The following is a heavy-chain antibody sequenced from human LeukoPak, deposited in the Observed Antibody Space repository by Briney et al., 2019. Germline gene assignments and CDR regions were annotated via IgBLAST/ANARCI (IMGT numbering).Heavy chain of an antibody. V-gene: IGHV4-59*08. Sequence: PSETLSLTCTVSGGSISSYYWSWIRQPPGKGLEWIGYIYYSGSTNYNPSLKSRVTISVDTSKNQFSLKLSSVTAADTAVYYCARHGTSSSWTARTNWFDPWGQGTLVTVSS. CDR2: IYYSGST. CDR3: ARHGTSSSWTARTNWFDP. D-gene: IGHD6-13*01. J-gene: IGHJ5*02. CDR1: GGSISSYY.